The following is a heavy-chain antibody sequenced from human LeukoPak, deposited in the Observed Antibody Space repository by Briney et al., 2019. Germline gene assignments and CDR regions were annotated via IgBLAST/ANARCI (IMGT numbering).Heavy chain of an antibody. CDR2: IRYDGSNK. V-gene: IGHV3-30*02. CDR3: AKDLADSSSWLYFDY. J-gene: IGHJ4*02. D-gene: IGHD6-13*01. CDR1: GFTFSSYG. Sequence: PGGSLRLSCAASGFTFSSYGMHWVRQAPGKGLEWVAFIRYDGSNKYYADSVKGRFTISRDNSKNTLYLQMNSLRAEDTAVYYCAKDLADSSSWLYFDYWGQGTLVTVSS.